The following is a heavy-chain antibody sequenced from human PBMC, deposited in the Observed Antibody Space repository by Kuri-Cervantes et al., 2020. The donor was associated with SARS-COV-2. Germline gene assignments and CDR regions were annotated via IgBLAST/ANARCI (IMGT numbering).Heavy chain of an antibody. J-gene: IGHJ6*02. V-gene: IGHV1-46*03. CDR2: INPAGGDT. Sequence: ASVKVSCKASGYTFINYYMHWVRQAPGQGLEWMGMINPAGGDTNYAQKFQGRVTMTRDTSTRTVYMGLTSLRSEDTAIYYCTRAGDIVVVPYYGMDVWGQGTTVTVSS. CDR3: TRAGDIVVVPYYGMDV. CDR1: GYTFINYY. D-gene: IGHD2-15*01.